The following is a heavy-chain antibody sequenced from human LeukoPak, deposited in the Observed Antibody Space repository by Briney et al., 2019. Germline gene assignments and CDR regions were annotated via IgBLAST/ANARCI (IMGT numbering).Heavy chain of an antibody. CDR2: IYYSGST. Sequence: SETLSLTCTVSGGSISSYYWSWIRQPPGKGLEWIGYIYYSGSTNYNPSLKSRVTISVDTSKNQFSLKLSSVTAADTAVYYCARGYYDSSGYYTPTLYFDYWGQGTLVTVSS. V-gene: IGHV4-59*01. CDR3: ARGYYDSSGYYTPTLYFDY. J-gene: IGHJ4*02. CDR1: GGSISSYY. D-gene: IGHD3-22*01.